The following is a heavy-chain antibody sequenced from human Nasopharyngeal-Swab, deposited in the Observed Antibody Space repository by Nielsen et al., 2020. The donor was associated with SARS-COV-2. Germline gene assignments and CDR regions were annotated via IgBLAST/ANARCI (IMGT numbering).Heavy chain of an antibody. D-gene: IGHD6-13*01. V-gene: IGHV7-4-1*02. Sequence: ASVKVSCKASGYTFTSYAMIWVRQAPGQGLEWMGWINTNTGNPTYAQGFTGRFVFSLDTSVSTAYLQISSLKAEDTAVYYCARGDWYSSSWLLKSYYVDYWGQGTLVTVSS. J-gene: IGHJ4*02. CDR1: GYTFTSYA. CDR2: INTNTGNP. CDR3: ARGDWYSSSWLLKSYYVDY.